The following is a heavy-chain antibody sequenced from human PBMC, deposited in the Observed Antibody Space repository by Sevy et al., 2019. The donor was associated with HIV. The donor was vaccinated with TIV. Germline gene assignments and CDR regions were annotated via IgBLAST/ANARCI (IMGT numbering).Heavy chain of an antibody. V-gene: IGHV3-11*01. CDR3: ARVPIARSLDV. CDR1: GFTFSDYY. D-gene: IGHD2-15*01. J-gene: IGHJ6*02. CDR2: ISSSGSTI. Sequence: RGSLRLSCAASGFTFSDYYMSWIRQAPGKGLEWVSYISSSGSTIYYAYSVKGRFTISRDNAKNSLYLQMNSLRAEDTAVYYCARVPIARSLDVWGQGTTVTVSS.